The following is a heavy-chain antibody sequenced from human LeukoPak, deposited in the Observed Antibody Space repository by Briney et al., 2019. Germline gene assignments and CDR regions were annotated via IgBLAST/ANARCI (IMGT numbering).Heavy chain of an antibody. J-gene: IGHJ5*02. V-gene: IGHV3-23*01. CDR3: AKDPTSATAGWFDP. Sequence: QSGGSLRLSCAASGFTFSSYAMSWVRQAPGKGLEWVSAISGSGGSTYYADSVKGRFTISRDNSKNTLYLQMNSLRAEDTAVYYCAKDPTSATAGWFDPWGQGTLVTVSS. CDR1: GFTFSSYA. D-gene: IGHD3-10*01. CDR2: ISGSGGST.